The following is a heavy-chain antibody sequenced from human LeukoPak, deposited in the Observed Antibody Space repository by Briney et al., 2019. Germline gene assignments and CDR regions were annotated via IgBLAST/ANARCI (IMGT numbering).Heavy chain of an antibody. Sequence: SETLSLTCAVYGGSFSGYYWSWIRQPPGKGLGWIGEINHSGSTNYNPSLKSRVTISVDTSKNQFSLKLSSVTAADTAVYYCARGLRYYDSSGYPPAPYNWFDPWGQGTLVTVSS. CDR1: GGSFSGYY. V-gene: IGHV4-34*01. CDR3: ARGLRYYDSSGYPPAPYNWFDP. D-gene: IGHD3-22*01. CDR2: INHSGST. J-gene: IGHJ5*02.